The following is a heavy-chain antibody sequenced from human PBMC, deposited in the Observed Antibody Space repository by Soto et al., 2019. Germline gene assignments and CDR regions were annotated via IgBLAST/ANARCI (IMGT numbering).Heavy chain of an antibody. V-gene: IGHV4-30-4*01. D-gene: IGHD5-12*01. CDR2: IYYSGST. CDR1: GGSISSGDYY. Sequence: QVQLQESGPGLVKPSQTLSLTCTVSGGSISSGDYYWSWIRQPPGKGLEWIGYIYYSGSTYYNPSLKSRVTISVDTSKNQFSLKLSSVTAADTAVYYCARDQRSGYDWYYYYYYGMDVWGQGTTVTVSS. J-gene: IGHJ6*02. CDR3: ARDQRSGYDWYYYYYYGMDV.